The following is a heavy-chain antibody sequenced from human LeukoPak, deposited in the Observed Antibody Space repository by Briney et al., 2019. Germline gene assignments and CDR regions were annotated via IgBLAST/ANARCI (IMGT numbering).Heavy chain of an antibody. D-gene: IGHD3-22*01. J-gene: IGHJ4*02. CDR3: AREPYYYDGSGVFDY. CDR1: GFTFTEYW. V-gene: IGHV3-7*05. CDR2: INQDGSEK. Sequence: GGSLRLSCAAFGFTFTEYWMSWVRLAPGKGLEWVATINQDGSEKYFVDSVKGRFTISRDNAKNSLYLQMNSLRAEDTAVYYCAREPYYYDGSGVFDYWGQGTLVTVSS.